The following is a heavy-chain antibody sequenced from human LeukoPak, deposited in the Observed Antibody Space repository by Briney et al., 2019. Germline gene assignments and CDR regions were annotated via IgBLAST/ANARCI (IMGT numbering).Heavy chain of an antibody. D-gene: IGHD3-22*01. V-gene: IGHV1-2*06. CDR2: INTDNGGT. CDR1: GYTFTGYF. J-gene: IGHJ6*03. Sequence: ASVKVSCKASGYTFTGYFIHWVRQAPGQGLEWVGRINTDNGGTNYAQKFQGRVTMTRDTSVTTAYMELSGLRSDDTAVYFCARDGTSYYYDSSGYSHYYSYYMDVWSKGTAITVSS. CDR3: ARDGTSYYYDSSGYSHYYSYYMDV.